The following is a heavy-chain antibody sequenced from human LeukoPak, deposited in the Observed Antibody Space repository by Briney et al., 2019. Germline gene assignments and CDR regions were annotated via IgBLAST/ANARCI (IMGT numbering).Heavy chain of an antibody. D-gene: IGHD3-10*01. J-gene: IGHJ6*03. CDR3: ARERADYNGPIHFMDV. CDR2: IYYNGNT. Sequence: SETLSLTCTVSGASIRNYYWCWVRQAPGKGLEWIGNIYYNGNTNYNPSLKSRISISVDMSKNHFSLRLSSVTAADTAVYYCARERADYNGPIHFMDVWGKGATVAVSS. V-gene: IGHV4-59*01. CDR1: GASIRNYY.